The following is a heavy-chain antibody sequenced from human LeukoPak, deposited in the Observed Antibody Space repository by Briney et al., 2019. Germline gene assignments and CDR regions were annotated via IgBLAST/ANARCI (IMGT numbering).Heavy chain of an antibody. CDR2: INAGNGNT. CDR3: ARDGLGVVVAATPYYYYYYMDV. D-gene: IGHD2-15*01. V-gene: IGHV1-3*03. J-gene: IGHJ6*03. CDR1: GYTFTSYA. Sequence: ASVKVSCKASGYTFTSYAMHWVRQAPGQRLEWMGWINAGNGNTKYSQEFQGRVTITRDTSASTAYMELSSLRSEDMAVYCCARDGLGVVVAATPYYYYYYMDVWGKGTTVTVSS.